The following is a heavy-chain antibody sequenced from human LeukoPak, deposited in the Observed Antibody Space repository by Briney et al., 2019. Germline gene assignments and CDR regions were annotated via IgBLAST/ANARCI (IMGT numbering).Heavy chain of an antibody. D-gene: IGHD3-16*01. CDR2: INHNGNVN. V-gene: IGHV3-7*03. Sequence: GGSLRLSCAASGFTFSSYWMNWARQAPGKGLEWVASINHNGNVNYYVDSVKGRFTISRDNAKNSLYLQMSNLRAEDTAVYFCARGGGLDVWGQGTTVTASS. CDR3: ARGGGLDV. J-gene: IGHJ6*02. CDR1: GFTFSSYW.